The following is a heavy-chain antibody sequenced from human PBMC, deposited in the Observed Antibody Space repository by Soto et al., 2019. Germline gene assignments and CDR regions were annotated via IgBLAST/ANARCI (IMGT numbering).Heavy chain of an antibody. CDR2: IFYDGSGH. Sequence: QVPLVESGGGVVQPGRSLRLSCKASGFTLSDYNMHWVRQAPGKGLEWLGVIFYDGSGHFYADSMEGRFTISRDASKNTLYLQMNSLRLEDTAVYFCGREQNSGYYRTADYWGQGTLVTVSS. CDR1: GFTLSDYN. D-gene: IGHD3-22*01. CDR3: GREQNSGYYRTADY. J-gene: IGHJ4*02. V-gene: IGHV3-30*14.